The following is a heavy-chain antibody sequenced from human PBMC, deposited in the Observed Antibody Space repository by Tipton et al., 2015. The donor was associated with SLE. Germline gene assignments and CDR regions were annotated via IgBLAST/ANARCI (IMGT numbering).Heavy chain of an antibody. CDR2: IYHSGST. CDR1: GYSIITGYY. V-gene: IGHV4-38-2*02. Sequence: LRLSGNISGYSIITGYYWGWIRQPPGKGLEWIGNIYHSGSTYYNPSLKSRVTISVDTSKNQFSLNLSSVTAADTAVYYCARGRDWFDPWRQGTLVTVSS. CDR3: ARGRDWFDP. J-gene: IGHJ5*02.